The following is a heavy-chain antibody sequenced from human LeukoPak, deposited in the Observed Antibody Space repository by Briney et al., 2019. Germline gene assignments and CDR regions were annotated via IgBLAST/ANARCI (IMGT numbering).Heavy chain of an antibody. V-gene: IGHV3-9*01. CDR1: GFTFDDYA. D-gene: IGHD6-19*01. J-gene: IGHJ4*02. CDR2: ISWNSGYI. Sequence: GGSLRLSCAASGFTFDDYAMHWVRQPPGKGLEWLSIISWNSGYIGYADSVKGRFTVSRDNAENSVYLQMNSPRPEDTAFYFCAKVRGTYSSGFFFDSWGQGTLVTVSS. CDR3: AKVRGTYSSGFFFDS.